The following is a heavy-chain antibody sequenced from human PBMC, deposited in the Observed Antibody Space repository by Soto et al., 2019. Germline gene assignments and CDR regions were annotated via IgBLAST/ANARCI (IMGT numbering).Heavy chain of an antibody. D-gene: IGHD6-13*01. CDR3: VRDAGGSSPWAFDI. CDR1: GFTFNDYC. CDR2: ISSSSSFI. Sequence: EAQLVESGGGLVKPGGSLRLSCAASGFTFNDYCINWVRQAPGRGLEWVSSISSSSSFIYYADSVEGRFTISRDNAKNSLSLQMNSLRGEDTAVYYCVRDAGGSSPWAFDIWGQGTMVTVSS. J-gene: IGHJ3*02. V-gene: IGHV3-21*06.